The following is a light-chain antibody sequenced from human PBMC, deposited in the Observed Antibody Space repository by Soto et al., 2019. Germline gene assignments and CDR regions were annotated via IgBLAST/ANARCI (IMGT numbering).Light chain of an antibody. J-gene: IGKJ3*01. CDR1: QSVGSNY. V-gene: IGKV3-20*01. CDR2: GAS. Sequence: EIVLTQSPGTLSLSPGERATLSCRASQSVGSNYLAWYQQKPGQAPRLLIYGASSRATGIPARFSGSGSGTDFTLTISRLEPEDFAVYYCQQYCSSPFTFGPGTTVDIK. CDR3: QQYCSSPFT.